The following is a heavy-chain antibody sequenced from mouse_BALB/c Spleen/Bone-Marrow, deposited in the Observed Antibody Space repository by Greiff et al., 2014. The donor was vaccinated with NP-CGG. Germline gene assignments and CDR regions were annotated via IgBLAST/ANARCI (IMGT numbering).Heavy chain of an antibody. CDR3: ARGAHSAMAY. Sequence: VQLQQSXAELVRPESSVKISCKASGYAFSTYWMIWVKQRPGQGLEWIGQIYPGDGDTNYNGKFKGKATLTADKSSSTAYMQLSSLTSEDSAVYFCARGAHSAMAYWGQGTSVTVSS. CDR1: GYAFSTYW. CDR2: IYPGDGDT. V-gene: IGHV1-80*01. J-gene: IGHJ4*01.